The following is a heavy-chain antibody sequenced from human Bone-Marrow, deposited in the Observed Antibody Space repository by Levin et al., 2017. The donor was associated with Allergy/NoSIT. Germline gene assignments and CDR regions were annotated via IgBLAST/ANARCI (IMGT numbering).Heavy chain of an antibody. CDR3: ANARGMDV. J-gene: IGHJ6*02. Sequence: GESLKISCAASGFTFRDYWMTWVRQAPGKGLEWVANIKQDGSERYYVDSVKGRFTISRDNAKNSLFLQMNSLRAEDTAVYYCANARGMDVWGQGTTVTVSS. CDR1: GFTFRDYW. V-gene: IGHV3-7*01. CDR2: IKQDGSER.